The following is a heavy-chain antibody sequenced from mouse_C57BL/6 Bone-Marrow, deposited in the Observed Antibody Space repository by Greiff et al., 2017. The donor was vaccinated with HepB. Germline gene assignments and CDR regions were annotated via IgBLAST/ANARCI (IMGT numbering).Heavy chain of an antibody. D-gene: IGHD1-3*01. V-gene: IGHV5-4*01. CDR2: ISDGVSYT. CDR3: ARDRVKDYAMDY. J-gene: IGHJ4*01. Sequence: EVQLVESGGGLVKPGGSLKLSCAASGFTFSRYAMSWVRQTPEKRLEWVATISDGVSYTYYPDNVKVRFTISRDNAKNNLYLQMSHLKSEDTAMYYCARDRVKDYAMDYWGQGTSVTVSS. CDR1: GFTFSRYA.